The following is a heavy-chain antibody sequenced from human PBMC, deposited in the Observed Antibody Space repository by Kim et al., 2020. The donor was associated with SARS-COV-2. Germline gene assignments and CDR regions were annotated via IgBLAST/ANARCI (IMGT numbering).Heavy chain of an antibody. J-gene: IGHJ4*02. Sequence: GGSLRLSCAASGFTFSSYSMNWVRQAPGKGLEWVSSISSSSSYIYYADSVKGRFTISRDNAKNSLYLQMNSLRAEDTAVYYCARVYFYGSGSAPFDYWGQGTLVTVSS. CDR1: GFTFSSYS. CDR3: ARVYFYGSGSAPFDY. V-gene: IGHV3-21*01. D-gene: IGHD3-10*01. CDR2: ISSSSSYI.